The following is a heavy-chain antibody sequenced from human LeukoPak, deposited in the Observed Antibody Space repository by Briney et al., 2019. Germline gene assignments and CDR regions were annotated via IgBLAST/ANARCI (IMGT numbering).Heavy chain of an antibody. D-gene: IGHD3-22*01. CDR2: ISYSGST. V-gene: IGHV4-59*01. Sequence: SEALSLTCTVSGGSISSFYWSWIRQPPGKGLEWVGYISYSGSTNYNPSLKSRVTISVDTSKNQFSLQLSSVTAADTAVYYRAGGTYYYDSSGYLIYYFDYWGQGTLVTVSS. CDR1: GGSISSFY. CDR3: AGGTYYYDSSGYLIYYFDY. J-gene: IGHJ4*02.